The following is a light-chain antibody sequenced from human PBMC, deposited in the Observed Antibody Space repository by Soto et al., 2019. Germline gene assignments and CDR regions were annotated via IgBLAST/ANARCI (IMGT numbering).Light chain of an antibody. Sequence: EIVMTQSPATLSVSPGERATLSCRASQSVSSNLAWYQQKPGQAPRLLIYGASTRAPGIPARFSGSGSGTEFPLTIRSLQSEDFAVYYCQQYNNWPPTFGQGTKVEIK. J-gene: IGKJ1*01. CDR3: QQYNNWPPT. V-gene: IGKV3-15*01. CDR2: GAS. CDR1: QSVSSN.